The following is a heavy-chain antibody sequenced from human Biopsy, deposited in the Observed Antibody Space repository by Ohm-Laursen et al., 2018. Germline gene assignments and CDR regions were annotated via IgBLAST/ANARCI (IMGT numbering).Heavy chain of an antibody. CDR3: VREPKTGTAEAWYFDL. CDR2: ISYNERT. V-gene: IGHV4-31*03. Sequence: SQTLSLTYSVSGASVTTSGYFWAWIRQRPGKGLEWIGYISYNERTHYNPSLTSRLAISFDTSNNRISLQLRSVSVADTAVYYCVREPKTGTAEAWYFDLWGRGSPVTVPS. D-gene: IGHD3-9*01. J-gene: IGHJ2*01. CDR1: GASVTTSGYF.